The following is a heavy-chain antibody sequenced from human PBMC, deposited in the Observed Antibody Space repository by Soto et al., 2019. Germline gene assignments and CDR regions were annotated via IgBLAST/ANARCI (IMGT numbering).Heavy chain of an antibody. CDR3: ARAEYYYYGMDV. V-gene: IGHV1-18*01. CDR1: GYTFTRYG. Sequence: AAVKVSCKASGYTFTRYGISWVRQAPGQGVEGMGWISAYNGNTNYAQKLQGRVTMTTDTSKSTAYMELRSLRSDDTAVYYCARAEYYYYGMDVWGQGTTVTVSS. J-gene: IGHJ6*02. CDR2: ISAYNGNT.